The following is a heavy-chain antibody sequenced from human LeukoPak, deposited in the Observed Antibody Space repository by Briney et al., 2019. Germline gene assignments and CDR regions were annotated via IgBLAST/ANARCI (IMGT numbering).Heavy chain of an antibody. Sequence: VASVKVSCKASGYTFTSYGISWVRQAPGQGLEWMGWISAYNGNTNYAQKLQGRVTMTTDTSTSTAYMELRSLRSDDTAVYYCARHRPSEGLLLWFGEYLPRSDAFDIWGQGTMVTVSS. CDR1: GYTFTSYG. CDR3: ARHRPSEGLLLWFGEYLPRSDAFDI. V-gene: IGHV1-18*01. D-gene: IGHD3-10*01. J-gene: IGHJ3*02. CDR2: ISAYNGNT.